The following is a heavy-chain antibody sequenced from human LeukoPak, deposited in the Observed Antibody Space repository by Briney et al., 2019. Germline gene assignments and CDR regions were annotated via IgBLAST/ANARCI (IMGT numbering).Heavy chain of an antibody. J-gene: IGHJ3*02. V-gene: IGHV3-66*01. Sequence: PGGSLRLSCAASGFTFSSYSMSWVRQAPGKGLEWVSVIYSGGSTYYADSVKGRFTISRDNSKNTLYLQMNSLRAEDTAVYYCARDVRGVDAFDIWGQGTMVTVSS. CDR2: IYSGGST. CDR1: GFTFSSYS. D-gene: IGHD3-10*02. CDR3: ARDVRGVDAFDI.